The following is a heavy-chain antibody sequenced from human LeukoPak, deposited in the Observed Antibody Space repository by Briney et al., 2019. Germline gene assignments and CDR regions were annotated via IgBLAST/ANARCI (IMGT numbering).Heavy chain of an antibody. D-gene: IGHD3-22*01. CDR3: ARGISSGYNIDY. V-gene: IGHV3-74*01. J-gene: IGHJ4*02. Sequence: GGSLRLSCAASGLTFSSYWMHWVRHAPGKGLVWVSRITSDGSTTTYADSVKGRFTISRDNAKNTLYLQMNSLRAEDTAVYYCARGISSGYNIDYWGQGTLVTVSS. CDR1: GLTFSSYW. CDR2: ITSDGSTT.